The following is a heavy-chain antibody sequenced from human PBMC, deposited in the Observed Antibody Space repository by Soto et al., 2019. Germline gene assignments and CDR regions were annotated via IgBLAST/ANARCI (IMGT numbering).Heavy chain of an antibody. J-gene: IGHJ6*02. Sequence: PGESLKISCKGSGYSFTSYWISWVRQMPGKGLEWVGRIDPSDSYTNYSPSFQGHVTISAGKSISTAYLQWSSLKASDTAMYYCARKTLNHGYYYYGMDVWGQGTTVTVSS. CDR2: IDPSDSYT. CDR1: GYSFTSYW. CDR3: ARKTLNHGYYYYGMDV. V-gene: IGHV5-10-1*01.